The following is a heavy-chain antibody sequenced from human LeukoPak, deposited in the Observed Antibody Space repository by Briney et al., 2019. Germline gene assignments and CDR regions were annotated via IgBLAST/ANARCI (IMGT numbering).Heavy chain of an antibody. J-gene: IGHJ6*03. CDR1: GVSISSGSYY. CDR2: IYRSGST. D-gene: IGHD5-24*01. V-gene: IGHV4-61*02. Sequence: SETLSLTCTVSGVSISSGSYYWSWIRQPAGKGLEWFGRIYRSGSTNYNPALKSRVTISVDTSKNQLSLKLSSVTAADTAVYYCARWVESTHYYYMDVWGKGTTVTVSS. CDR3: ARWVESTHYYYMDV.